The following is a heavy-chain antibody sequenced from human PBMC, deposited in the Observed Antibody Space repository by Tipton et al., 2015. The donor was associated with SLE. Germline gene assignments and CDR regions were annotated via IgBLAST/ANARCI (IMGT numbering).Heavy chain of an antibody. CDR3: ARRIGYYYGSGSYYTRGFQH. Sequence: TLSLTCTVSGGSISSYYWSWIRQPAGKGLEWIGRIYTSGSTNYNPSLKSRVTMSVDTSKNQFSLKLSSVTAADTAMYYCARRIGYYYGSGSYYTRGFQHWGQGTLVTVSS. CDR2: IYTSGST. V-gene: IGHV4-4*07. CDR1: GGSISSYY. J-gene: IGHJ1*01. D-gene: IGHD3-10*01.